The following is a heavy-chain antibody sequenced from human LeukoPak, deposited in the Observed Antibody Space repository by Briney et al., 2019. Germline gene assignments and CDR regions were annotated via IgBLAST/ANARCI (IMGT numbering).Heavy chain of an antibody. J-gene: IGHJ4*02. CDR3: ASKSRIQLWFPFDY. V-gene: IGHV3-53*01. CDR1: GFTVSGNY. Sequence: GGSLRLSCAASGFTVSGNYMSWVRQAPGKGPECVSVIYSGGSTYYADSVKGRFTISRDNSKNTLYLQMNSLRPEDTAVYYCASKSRIQLWFPFDYWGQGTLVTVSS. CDR2: IYSGGST. D-gene: IGHD5-18*01.